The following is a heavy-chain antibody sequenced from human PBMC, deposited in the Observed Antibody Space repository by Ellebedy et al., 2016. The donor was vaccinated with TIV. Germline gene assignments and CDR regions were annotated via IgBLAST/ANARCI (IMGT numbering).Heavy chain of an antibody. CDR1: GGSNSSYY. CDR3: ARASRGYFDWLFDN. D-gene: IGHD3-9*01. CDR2: IYYSGST. Sequence: SETLSLXXTVSGGSNSSYYWSWIRQPPGKGLEWIGYIYYSGSTNYNPSLKSRVTISVDTSKNQFSLKLSSVTAADTAVYYCARASRGYFDWLFDNWGQGTLVTVSS. J-gene: IGHJ4*02. V-gene: IGHV4-59*01.